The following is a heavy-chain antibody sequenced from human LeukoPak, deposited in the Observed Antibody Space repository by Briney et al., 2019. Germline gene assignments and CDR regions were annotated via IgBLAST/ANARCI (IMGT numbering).Heavy chain of an antibody. CDR3: ARFRTWGDKAFDY. CDR1: GYRFSPYW. Sequence: GGSLRLSCAASGYRFSPYWMSWVRQTPGKGLEWVASISDGGRATYYADSVKGRFTISRDSAKNSLYLQMNSLRAEDTAVYYCARFRTWGDKAFDYWGQGTLVTVSS. V-gene: IGHV3-7*01. D-gene: IGHD2-21*02. J-gene: IGHJ4*02. CDR2: ISDGGRAT.